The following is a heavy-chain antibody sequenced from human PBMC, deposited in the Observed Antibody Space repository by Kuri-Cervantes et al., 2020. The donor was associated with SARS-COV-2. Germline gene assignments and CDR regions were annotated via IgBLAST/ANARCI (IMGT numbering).Heavy chain of an antibody. CDR2: FDPEDGET. D-gene: IGHD4-17*01. V-gene: IGHV1-24*01. J-gene: IGHJ2*01. CDR1: GYTLTELS. CDR3: ATTPIDYGDYQRYFDL. Sequence: ASVKVSCKVSGYTLTELSMHWVRQAPGKGLEWMGGFDPEDGETIYAQKFQGRVTMTEDTSTDTAYMELSSLRPEDTAVYYCATTPIDYGDYQRYFDLWGRGTLVTVSS.